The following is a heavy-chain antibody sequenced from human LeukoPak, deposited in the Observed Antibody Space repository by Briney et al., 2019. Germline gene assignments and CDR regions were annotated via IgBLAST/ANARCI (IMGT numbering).Heavy chain of an antibody. D-gene: IGHD2-21*01. CDR2: IYYSGST. Sequence: PSETLSLTCTVSGGSISSSSYYWSWIRQPPGKGLEWIGYIYYSGSTNYNPSLKSRVTISVDTSKNQFSLKLSSVTAADTAVYYRARGYSLQGYILDYWGQGTLVTVSS. CDR1: GGSISSSSYY. CDR3: ARGYSLQGYILDY. V-gene: IGHV4-61*01. J-gene: IGHJ4*02.